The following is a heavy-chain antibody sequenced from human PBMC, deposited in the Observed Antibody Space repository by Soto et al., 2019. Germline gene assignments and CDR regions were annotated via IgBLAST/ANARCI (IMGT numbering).Heavy chain of an antibody. Sequence: QVQLVQSGAEVRKPGTSVRISCKTSGYTFINYDINWVRQAAGQGLEWMGWMNPKSGYTGSARNFQRRVTMTRDTSMTTAYMELSSLRSEDTAMYYCARVMGSVDFWGQGTLVTVSS. V-gene: IGHV1-8*01. CDR2: MNPKSGYT. CDR1: GYTFINYD. CDR3: ARVMGSVDF. J-gene: IGHJ4*01. D-gene: IGHD1-26*01.